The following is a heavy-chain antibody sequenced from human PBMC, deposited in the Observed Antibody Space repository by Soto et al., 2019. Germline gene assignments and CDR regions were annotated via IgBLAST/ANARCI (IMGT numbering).Heavy chain of an antibody. Sequence: LVKVSCKASGGAFSSYAISWVRQAPGQGLEWMGGIIPIFGTANYAQKFQGRVTMTTDTSTSTAYMELRSLRSDDTAVYYCAREMIHYYYYYGMDVWGQGTLVTVSS. V-gene: IGHV1-69*05. D-gene: IGHD3-16*01. CDR3: AREMIHYYYYYGMDV. CDR1: GGAFSSYA. J-gene: IGHJ6*02. CDR2: IIPIFGTA.